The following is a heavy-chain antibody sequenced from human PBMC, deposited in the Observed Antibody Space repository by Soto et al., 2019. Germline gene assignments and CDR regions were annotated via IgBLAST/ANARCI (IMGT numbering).Heavy chain of an antibody. CDR1: GFTFSSYA. CDR2: IPYDGSNK. V-gene: IGHV3-30-3*01. CDR3: ARDFAVTPSIYYYNGMDV. D-gene: IGHD4-17*01. J-gene: IGHJ6*02. Sequence: GGSLRLSCAASGFTFSSYAMHWVRQAPGKGLEWVAVIPYDGSNKYNADSVKGRFTISRENSKNTLYLQMNSLRAEDTAVYYCARDFAVTPSIYYYNGMDVWGQGTTVTVSS.